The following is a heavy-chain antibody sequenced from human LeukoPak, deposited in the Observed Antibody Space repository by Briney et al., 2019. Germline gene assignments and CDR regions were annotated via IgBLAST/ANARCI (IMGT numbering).Heavy chain of an antibody. CDR3: ARGQHRWDYSHNLMSF. D-gene: IGHD4-11*01. Sequence: GGSLRLSCAASGFTFNNYAMHWVRQAPGKGLEWVALISYDGSNKFYADSVKGRFTISRDNSKNTLYLLMNSLRADDTAVYYCARGQHRWDYSHNLMSFWGQGTLVTVSS. V-gene: IGHV3-30*04. CDR1: GFTFNNYA. J-gene: IGHJ3*01. CDR2: ISYDGSNK.